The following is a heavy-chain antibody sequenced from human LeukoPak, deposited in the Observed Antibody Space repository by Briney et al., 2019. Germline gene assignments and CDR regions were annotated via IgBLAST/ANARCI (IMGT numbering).Heavy chain of an antibody. CDR3: AREYDSSHSFDP. Sequence: SETLSLTCAVYGGSFSGYYWSWIRQPPGKGLEWIGEINHSGSTNYNPSLKSRVTISVDTSKNQFSLKLSSVTAADTAIYYCAREYDSSHSFDPWGQGTLVTVSS. J-gene: IGHJ5*02. CDR2: INHSGST. V-gene: IGHV4-34*01. CDR1: GGSFSGYY. D-gene: IGHD3-22*01.